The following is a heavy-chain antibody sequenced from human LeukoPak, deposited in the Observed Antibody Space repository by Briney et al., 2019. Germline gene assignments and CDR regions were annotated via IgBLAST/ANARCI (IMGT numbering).Heavy chain of an antibody. V-gene: IGHV3-30*02. CDR1: GFTFRSYG. D-gene: IGHD6-13*01. Sequence: PGGSLRLSCAASGFTFRSYGMHWVRQAPGKGLEWVAFIRYDGSNKYYADSVKGRFTISRDNSKNTLYLQMNSLRAEDTAVYYCAKDTDGYSSSWYAWYFDLWGRGTLVTVSS. J-gene: IGHJ2*01. CDR3: AKDTDGYSSSWYAWYFDL. CDR2: IRYDGSNK.